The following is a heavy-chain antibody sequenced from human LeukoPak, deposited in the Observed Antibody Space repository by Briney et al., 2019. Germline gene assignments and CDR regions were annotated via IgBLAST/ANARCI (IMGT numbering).Heavy chain of an antibody. V-gene: IGHV1-18*01. Sequence: ASVKVSCKASGYTFTSYGISWVRQAPGQGLEWMGWISAYNGNTNYAQKLQGRVTMTRNTSISTAYMELSSLRSEDTAVYYCARGPMRIQLWSYWGQGTLVTVSS. CDR3: ARGPMRIQLWSY. D-gene: IGHD5-18*01. CDR1: GYTFTSYG. CDR2: ISAYNGNT. J-gene: IGHJ4*02.